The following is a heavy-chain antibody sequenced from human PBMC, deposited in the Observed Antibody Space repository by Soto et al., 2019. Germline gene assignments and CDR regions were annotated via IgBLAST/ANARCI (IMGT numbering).Heavy chain of an antibody. CDR1: GYTFTSYA. D-gene: IGHD6-19*01. Sequence: QVQLVQSGAEVKKPGASVKVSCKASGYTFTSYAMHWVRQAPGQRLEWMGWINAGNGNTKYSQKFQGRVTITRDTSASTAYMELSSLRSEDTAVYYCARRGTGWLVSGFDYWGQGTLVTVSS. J-gene: IGHJ4*02. V-gene: IGHV1-3*01. CDR2: INAGNGNT. CDR3: ARRGTGWLVSGFDY.